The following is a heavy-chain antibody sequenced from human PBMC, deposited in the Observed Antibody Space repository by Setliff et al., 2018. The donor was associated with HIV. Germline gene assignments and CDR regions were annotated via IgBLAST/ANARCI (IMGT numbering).Heavy chain of an antibody. D-gene: IGHD4-17*01. Sequence: SETLSLTCTVSGGFVGSGSYYWSWIRQPPGKGLEWIGYIYYSGSTYYNPSLKSRVTISIDTSNNQISLRLSSVTAADTAMYYCVRDDYGYNGKGFDYWGPGTLVTVSS. CDR1: GGFVGSGSYY. J-gene: IGHJ4*02. CDR2: IYYSGST. CDR3: VRDDYGYNGKGFDY. V-gene: IGHV4-30-4*08.